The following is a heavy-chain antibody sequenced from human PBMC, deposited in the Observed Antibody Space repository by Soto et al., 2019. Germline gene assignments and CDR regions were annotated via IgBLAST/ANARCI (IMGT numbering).Heavy chain of an antibody. D-gene: IGHD3-22*01. CDR1: GGSISSGGYY. Sequence: SETLSLTCTVSGGSISSGGYYWSWIRQHPGKGLEWIGYIYYSGSTYYNPSLKSRVTISVDTSKNQFSLKLSSVTAADTAVYYCARSNYYDSSGYYPSEIDYWGQGTLVTVSS. V-gene: IGHV4-31*03. CDR3: ARSNYYDSSGYYPSEIDY. CDR2: IYYSGST. J-gene: IGHJ4*02.